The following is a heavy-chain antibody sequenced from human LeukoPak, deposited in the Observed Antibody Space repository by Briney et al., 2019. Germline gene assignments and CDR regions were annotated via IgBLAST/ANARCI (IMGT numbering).Heavy chain of an antibody. V-gene: IGHV3-74*01. CDR2: INSDGSST. CDR1: GFTFSSYW. CDR3: ARERGTAKYYFDY. D-gene: IGHD5-18*01. Sequence: GGSLRLSCAASGFTFSSYWMYWVRQAPGKGLVWVSRINSDGSSTSYADSVKGRFTISRDNAKNTLYLQMNSLRAEDTAVYYCARERGTAKYYFDYWGQGTLVTVSS. J-gene: IGHJ4*02.